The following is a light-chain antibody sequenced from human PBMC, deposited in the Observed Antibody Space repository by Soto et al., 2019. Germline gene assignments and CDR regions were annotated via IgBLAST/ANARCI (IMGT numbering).Light chain of an antibody. J-gene: IGKJ1*01. CDR2: GAS. V-gene: IGKV3-15*01. Sequence: EIVMTQSPATLSVSPGERATLSCRASQSVSSNLAWYQQKPGQAPRLLIYGASTRATGIPARFSGSGFGTEFTLTISSLQSEDFSVYYCQQYNKWPRTFGQWTKVEIK. CDR1: QSVSSN. CDR3: QQYNKWPRT.